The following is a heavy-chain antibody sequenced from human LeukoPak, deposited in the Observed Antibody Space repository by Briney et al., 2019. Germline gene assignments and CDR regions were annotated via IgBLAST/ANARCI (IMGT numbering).Heavy chain of an antibody. J-gene: IGHJ4*02. Sequence: SETLSLTCTVSGGSNSSYYWSWIRQPPGKGLEWIGYIYYSGSTNYNPSLKSRVTISVDTSKNQFSLKLSSVTAADTAVYYCASYIAAAGMFDYWGQGTLVTVSS. CDR2: IYYSGST. D-gene: IGHD6-13*01. CDR3: ASYIAAAGMFDY. CDR1: GGSNSSYY. V-gene: IGHV4-59*01.